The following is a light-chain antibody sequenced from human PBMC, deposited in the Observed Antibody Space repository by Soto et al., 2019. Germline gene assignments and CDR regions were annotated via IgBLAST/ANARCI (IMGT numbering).Light chain of an antibody. CDR1: QGIRND. Sequence: DIEMTRSRSSLSACVGHSVNITCRASQGIRNDLGWYQQTPGKXPXXLIYAASSLQSGVPSRFSGSGSGTDFPLSVRSLQPDDFATDDCQQDKSYWAFGQGTKVDI. V-gene: IGKV1-17*01. CDR2: AAS. CDR3: QQDKSYWA. J-gene: IGKJ1*01.